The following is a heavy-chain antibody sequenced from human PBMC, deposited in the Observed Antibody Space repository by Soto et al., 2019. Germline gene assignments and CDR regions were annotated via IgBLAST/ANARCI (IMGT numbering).Heavy chain of an antibody. Sequence: QLQLQESGPGLVKPSETLSLICTVSGDSISSSIYYWGWIRQPPGKGLEWIGSMYFSGTTYYNPSLKSRVTISVDTSKNHFSLKLSSVTAADTAVYYCARQQRGGSSWFAGTVGFFDSWGQGTLVTVSS. J-gene: IGHJ4*02. CDR1: GDSISSSIYY. CDR2: MYFSGTT. V-gene: IGHV4-39*01. D-gene: IGHD6-13*01. CDR3: ARQQRGGSSWFAGTVGFFDS.